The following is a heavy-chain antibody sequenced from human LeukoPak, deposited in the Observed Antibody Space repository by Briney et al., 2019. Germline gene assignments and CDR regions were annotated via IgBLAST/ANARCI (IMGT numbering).Heavy chain of an antibody. Sequence: GSSVNVSCKASGYTFTSYYMHGVRQAPGQGLDWMGISHPSGGSTSYPRKFQGRVTMTRDTSTSTVYMELSSLRSEDTAVYYCAREPLWFGELLDSYFDYWGQGTLVTVSS. CDR1: GYTFTSYY. D-gene: IGHD3-10*01. CDR3: AREPLWFGELLDSYFDY. J-gene: IGHJ4*02. V-gene: IGHV1-46*01. CDR2: SHPSGGST.